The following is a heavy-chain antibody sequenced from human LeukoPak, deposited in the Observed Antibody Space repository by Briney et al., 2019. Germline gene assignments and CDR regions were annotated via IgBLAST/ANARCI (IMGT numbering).Heavy chain of an antibody. V-gene: IGHV1-18*01. J-gene: IGHJ5*02. D-gene: IGHD2-21*02. Sequence: ASVKVSCKASGYTFTNYGISWVRQAPGQGLEWMAWISANNGETRYAHKFQGRVILTTDTSTTTAYMDLRNLRSDDTAVYYCARDACVSCGGDCCHDPWGQGTLVTVSS. CDR1: GYTFTNYG. CDR2: ISANNGET. CDR3: ARDACVSCGGDCCHDP.